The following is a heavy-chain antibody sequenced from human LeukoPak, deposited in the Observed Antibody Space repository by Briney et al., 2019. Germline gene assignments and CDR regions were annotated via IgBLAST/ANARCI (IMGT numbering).Heavy chain of an antibody. V-gene: IGHV3-7*05. J-gene: IGHJ5*02. Sequence: HPGGSLRLSCAASGFTFSNSWMIWVRQAQGKGLEWVGNIKEGGSEKRYADSVRGRFTNSRDNVQTSIYLQMNSVRAKDTAVYYCARASKPWLQLTWGQGTLVTVSS. CDR2: IKEGGSEK. CDR1: GFTFSNSW. CDR3: ARASKPWLQLT. D-gene: IGHD5-24*01.